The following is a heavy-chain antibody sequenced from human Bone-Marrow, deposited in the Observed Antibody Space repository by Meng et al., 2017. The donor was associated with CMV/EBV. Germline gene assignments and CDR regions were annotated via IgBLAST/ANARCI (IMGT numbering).Heavy chain of an antibody. J-gene: IGHJ6*02. CDR2: INPNSGGT. V-gene: IGHV1-8*02. CDR3: ARGDCSSTSCYSNYYYGMDV. Sequence: ASVKVSCKASGYTFTGYYMHWVRQAPGQGLEWMGWINPNSGGTGYAQKFQGRVTMTRNTSISTAYMELSSLRSEDTAVYYCARGDCSSTSCYSNYYYGMDVWGQGTTVTVSS. CDR1: GYTFTGYY. D-gene: IGHD2-2*02.